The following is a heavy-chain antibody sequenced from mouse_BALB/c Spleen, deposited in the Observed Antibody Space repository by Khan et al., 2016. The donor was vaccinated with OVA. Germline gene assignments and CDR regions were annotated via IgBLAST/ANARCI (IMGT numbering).Heavy chain of an antibody. J-gene: IGHJ1*01. CDR1: AYTFTNYG. Sequence: QIQLVQSGPELKKPGETVKISCKASAYTFTNYGMNWVKQAPGKGLKWMGWINTYTGEPTYTDDFKGRFAFSLETSASTAYLQINNLKTEDMATXFCARGASYWYFDVWGAGTTVTVSS. CDR2: INTYTGEP. V-gene: IGHV9-1*02. CDR3: ARGASYWYFDV.